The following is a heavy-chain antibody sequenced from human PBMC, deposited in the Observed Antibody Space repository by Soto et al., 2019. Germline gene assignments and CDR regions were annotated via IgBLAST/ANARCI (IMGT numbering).Heavy chain of an antibody. J-gene: IGHJ6*02. Sequence: SETLSLTCTVSGGSISSGGYYWSWIRQHPGKGLEWIGYIYYSGSTYYNPSLKSRVTISVDTSKNQFSLKLSSVTAADTAVYYCARVSGIYYYGMDVWGQGTTVTVSS. CDR3: ARVSGIYYYGMDV. CDR1: GGSISSGGYY. D-gene: IGHD3-10*01. CDR2: IYYSGST. V-gene: IGHV4-31*03.